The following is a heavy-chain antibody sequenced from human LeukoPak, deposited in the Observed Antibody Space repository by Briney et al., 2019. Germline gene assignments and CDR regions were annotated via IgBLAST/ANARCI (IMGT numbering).Heavy chain of an antibody. J-gene: IGHJ6*02. V-gene: IGHV3-30*18. CDR1: GFTFSSYG. D-gene: IGHD3-22*01. Sequence: PGGSLRLSCAASGFTFSSYGMHWVRQAPGKGLEWVAVISYDGSNKYYADSVKGRFTISRDNSKNTLYLQMNSLRAEDTAVYYCAKDDNYYDSSGYYHYYYGMDVSGQGTTVTVSS. CDR2: ISYDGSNK. CDR3: AKDDNYYDSSGYYHYYYGMDV.